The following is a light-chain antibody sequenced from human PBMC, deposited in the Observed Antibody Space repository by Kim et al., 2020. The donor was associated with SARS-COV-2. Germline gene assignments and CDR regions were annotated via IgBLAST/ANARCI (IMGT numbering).Light chain of an antibody. CDR3: QSYDGSNHVV. CDR2: EDN. J-gene: IGLJ7*01. Sequence: KAVTISCTRSSGSISNNYVQWYQQRPGRAPTTVISEDNQRPSGVPDRFSGSIDSSSNSASLTISGLKTEDEADYYCQSYDGSNHVVFGGGTQLTVL. CDR1: SGSISNNY. V-gene: IGLV6-57*03.